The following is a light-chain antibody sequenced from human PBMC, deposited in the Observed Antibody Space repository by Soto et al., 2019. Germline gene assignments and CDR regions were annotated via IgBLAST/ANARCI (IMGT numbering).Light chain of an antibody. V-gene: IGKV1-39*01. J-gene: IGKJ5*01. CDR1: QDISNY. CDR3: QQSYSSIT. Sequence: DIQMTQSPSSLSASVGDRFTITCQASQDISNYLNWYQQKPGKAPKLLIYAASSLQRGVPSTFSGGGSGTDFTLTISSLQPEDFATYYCQQSYSSITFGQGTRLEIK. CDR2: AAS.